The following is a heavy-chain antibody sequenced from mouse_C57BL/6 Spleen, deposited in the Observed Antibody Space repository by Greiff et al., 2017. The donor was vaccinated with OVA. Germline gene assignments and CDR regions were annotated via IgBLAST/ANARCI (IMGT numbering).Heavy chain of an antibody. CDR2: ISDGGSYT. J-gene: IGHJ4*01. V-gene: IGHV5-4*01. D-gene: IGHD2-3*01. CDR1: GFTFSSYA. CDR3: ARAIYDGYYGRAMDY. Sequence: EVQLVESGGGLVKPGGSLKLSCAASGFTFSSYAMSWVRQTPEKRLEWVATISDGGSYTYYPDNVKGRFTISRDNAKNNLYLQMSHLKSEDTAMYYCARAIYDGYYGRAMDYWGQGTSVTVSS.